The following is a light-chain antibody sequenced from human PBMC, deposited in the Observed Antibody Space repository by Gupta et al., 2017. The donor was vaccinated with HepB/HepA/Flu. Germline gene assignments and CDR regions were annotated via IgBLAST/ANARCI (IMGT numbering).Light chain of an antibody. Sequence: EIVMTQSPATLSVSPGERATLSCRASQSVSSNLAWYQQKPGQAPRLLIYGASTRATGIPARFSGSGSGTDFTLTINSRQSEDFAVYYCQQYNNWPPWAFGQGTRLEIK. J-gene: IGKJ1*01. CDR1: QSVSSN. CDR3: QQYNNWPPWA. V-gene: IGKV3-15*01. CDR2: GAS.